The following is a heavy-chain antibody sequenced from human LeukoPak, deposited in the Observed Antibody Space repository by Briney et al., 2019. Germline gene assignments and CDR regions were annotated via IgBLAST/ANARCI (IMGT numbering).Heavy chain of an antibody. Sequence: SVKVSCKASGGTFSSYAISWVRQAPGQGLEWMGGIIPIFGTANYAQKFQGRVTITADESTSTAYTELSSLRSEDTAVYYCARSDIVVVVAALKSNYYYGMDVWGQGTTVTVSS. D-gene: IGHD2-15*01. J-gene: IGHJ6*02. CDR1: GGTFSSYA. CDR3: ARSDIVVVVAALKSNYYYGMDV. CDR2: IIPIFGTA. V-gene: IGHV1-69*13.